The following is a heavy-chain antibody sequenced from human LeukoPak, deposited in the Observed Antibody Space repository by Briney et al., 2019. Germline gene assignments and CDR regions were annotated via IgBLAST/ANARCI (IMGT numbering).Heavy chain of an antibody. J-gene: IGHJ4*02. CDR1: GDSMSNFY. V-gene: IGHV4-39*07. CDR3: AREDRRGYSYGYGS. D-gene: IGHD5-18*01. Sequence: SETLSLTCSVSGDSMSNFYWGWIRQPPGKGLEWIGSIYYSGSTYYNPSLKSRVTISVDTSKNQFSLKLSSVTAADTAVYYCAREDRRGYSYGYGSWGQGTLVTVSS. CDR2: IYYSGST.